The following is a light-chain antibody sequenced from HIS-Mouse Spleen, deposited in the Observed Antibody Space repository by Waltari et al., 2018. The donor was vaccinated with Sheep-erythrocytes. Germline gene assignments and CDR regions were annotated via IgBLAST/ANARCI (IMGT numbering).Light chain of an antibody. CDR3: SSYTSSSTLV. V-gene: IGLV2-14*01. Sequence: QSALTQPASVSGSPGQSITIPCTRTSSAVAGSNSVSWYQQHPGKAPKLMIYEVSNRPSGVSNRFSGSKSGNTASLTISGLQAEDEADYYCSSYTSSSTLVFGGGTKLTVL. J-gene: IGLJ2*01. CDR2: EVS. CDR1: SSAVAGSNS.